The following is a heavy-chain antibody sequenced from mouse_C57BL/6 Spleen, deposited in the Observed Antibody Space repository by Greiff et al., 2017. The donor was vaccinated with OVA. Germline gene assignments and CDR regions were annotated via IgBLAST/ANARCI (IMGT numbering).Heavy chain of an antibody. CDR1: GYSFTDYN. Sequence: VQLKQSGPELVKPGASVKISCKASGYSFTDYNMNWVKQSNGKSLEWIGVINPNYGTTSYNQKFKGKATLTVDQSSSTAYMQLNSLTSEDSAVYYGASPYYGSTYWYFDVWGTGTTVTVSA. CDR3: ASPYYGSTYWYFDV. V-gene: IGHV1-39*01. J-gene: IGHJ1*03. D-gene: IGHD1-1*01. CDR2: INPNYGTT.